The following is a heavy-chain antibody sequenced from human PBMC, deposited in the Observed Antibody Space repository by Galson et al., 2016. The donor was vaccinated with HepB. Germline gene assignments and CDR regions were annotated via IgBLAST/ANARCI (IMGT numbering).Heavy chain of an antibody. CDR1: GGSISSGGYY. D-gene: IGHD1-1*01. V-gene: IGHV4-31*11. J-gene: IGHJ3*01. Sequence: TLSLTCDVSGGSISSGGYYWSWIRQLPGNGLEWIGYIYYSRTTYYNPSLRSRLSISADTSKNQFSLELSSVTAADTAVYFCARLTSTGTFYAFDVWGQGTMVTVSS. CDR2: IYYSRTT. CDR3: ARLTSTGTFYAFDV.